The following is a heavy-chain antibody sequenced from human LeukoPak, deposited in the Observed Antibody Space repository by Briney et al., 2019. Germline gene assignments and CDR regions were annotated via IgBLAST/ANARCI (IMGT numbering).Heavy chain of an antibody. D-gene: IGHD2-2*02. CDR2: INHSGST. CDR1: GGSFSGYY. CDR3: ARDLSEDGSSYTDYYYGMDV. V-gene: IGHV4-34*01. J-gene: IGHJ6*02. Sequence: SETLSLTCAVYGGSFSGYYWSWIRQPPGKGLEWIGEINHSGSTNYNPPLKSRVTISVDTSKNQFSLKLSSVTAADTAVYYCARDLSEDGSSYTDYYYGMDVWGQGTTVTVSS.